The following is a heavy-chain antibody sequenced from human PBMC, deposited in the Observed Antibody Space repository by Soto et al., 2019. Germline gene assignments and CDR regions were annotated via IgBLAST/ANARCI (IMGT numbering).Heavy chain of an antibody. CDR3: ARGSLLRFLEWLSPDGMDV. CDR1: GYTFTGYY. CDR2: INPNSGGT. Sequence: GASVKVSCKASGYTFTGYYMHWVRQAPGQGLDWMGWINPNSGGTNYAQKFQGWVTMTRDTSISTAYMELSRLRSDDTAVYYCARGSLLRFLEWLSPDGMDVWGQGTTVTVSS. J-gene: IGHJ6*02. D-gene: IGHD3-3*01. V-gene: IGHV1-2*04.